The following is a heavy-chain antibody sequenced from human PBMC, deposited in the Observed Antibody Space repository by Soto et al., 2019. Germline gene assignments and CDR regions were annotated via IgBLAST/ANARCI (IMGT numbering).Heavy chain of an antibody. V-gene: IGHV1-69*01. CDR1: GGTFSSHS. D-gene: IGHD4-17*01. Sequence: VQLIQSGAEVKQPGSSVKVSCKASGGTFSSHSINWVRQAPGQGLEWMGGIITLFGTANYAQNFQGRVTITADRSTSTAYMELNSLRSDDTAVYYCAREVGYGDFSAALLDWGQGTLVTVSS. CDR3: AREVGYGDFSAALLD. CDR2: IITLFGTA. J-gene: IGHJ4*02.